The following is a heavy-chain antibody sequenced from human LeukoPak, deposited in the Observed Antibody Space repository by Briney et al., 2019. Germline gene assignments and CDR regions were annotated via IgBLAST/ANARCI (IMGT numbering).Heavy chain of an antibody. CDR3: TRVGSPVVVAAADY. V-gene: IGHV3-49*04. D-gene: IGHD2-15*01. CDR1: GFTFSSYA. J-gene: IGHJ4*02. Sequence: PGGSLRLSCAASGFTFSSYAMSWVRQAPGKGLEWVGFIRSKAYGGTTEYAASVKGRFTISRDDSKSIAYLQMNSLKTEDTAVYYCTRVGSPVVVAAADYWGQGTLVTVSS. CDR2: IRSKAYGGTT.